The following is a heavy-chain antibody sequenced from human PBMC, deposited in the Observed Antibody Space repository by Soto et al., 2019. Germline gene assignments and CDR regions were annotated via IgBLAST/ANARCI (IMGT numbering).Heavy chain of an antibody. CDR2: ISSSSSYI. CDR3: ARGWYSSSWYGDY. CDR1: GFTFSSYS. Sequence: ESGGGLVKPGGSLRLSCAASGFTFSSYSMNWVRQAPGKGLEWVSSISSSSSYIYYADSVKGRFTISRDNAKNSLYLQMNSLRAEDTAVYYCARGWYSSSWYGDYWGQGTLVTVSS. J-gene: IGHJ4*02. V-gene: IGHV3-21*01. D-gene: IGHD6-13*01.